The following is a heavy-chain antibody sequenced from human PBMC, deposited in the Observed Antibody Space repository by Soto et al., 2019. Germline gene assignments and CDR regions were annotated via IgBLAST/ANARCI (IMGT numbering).Heavy chain of an antibody. CDR1: GYAFTTYG. D-gene: IGHD1-1*01. Sequence: QVHLVQSGAEVKKPGASVKVSCKGSGYAFTTYGITWVRQAPGQGLEWMGWISAHNGNTNYAQKLQGRVSVTRDTFTSSVHMELRSLRSEDAAVYFCARGRYGDYWGQGALVTVSS. CDR2: ISAHNGNT. V-gene: IGHV1-18*01. CDR3: ARGRYGDY. J-gene: IGHJ4*02.